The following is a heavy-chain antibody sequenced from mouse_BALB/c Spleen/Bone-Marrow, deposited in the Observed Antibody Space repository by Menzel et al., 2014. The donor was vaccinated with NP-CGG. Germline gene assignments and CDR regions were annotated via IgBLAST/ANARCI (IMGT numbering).Heavy chain of an antibody. V-gene: IGHV1S56*01. Sequence: QVQLKHSGPELVKPGALVKISCRASGYTFTSYDINWVKQRPGQGLEWIGWIYPGDGSTNYNEKFKGKATLTADNSSSTAYMQLSSLTSENSAVYFCARWNYGSRRGFDYWGQGTTLTVSS. CDR3: ARWNYGSRRGFDY. D-gene: IGHD1-1*01. J-gene: IGHJ2*01. CDR1: GYTFTSYD. CDR2: IYPGDGST.